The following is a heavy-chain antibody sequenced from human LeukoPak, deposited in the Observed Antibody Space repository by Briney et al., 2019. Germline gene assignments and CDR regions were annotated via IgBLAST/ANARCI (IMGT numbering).Heavy chain of an antibody. V-gene: IGHV4-38-2*02. D-gene: IGHD3-9*01. CDR1: GYSISSGYY. CDR2: IYHSGST. Sequence: PSETLSLTCTVSGYSISSGYYWAWIRQPPGKGLEWIGYIYHSGSTNYNPSLKSRVTISVDTSKNQFSLKLSSVTAADTAVYYCARVGPMTGYFDYWGQGTLVTVFS. CDR3: ARVGPMTGYFDY. J-gene: IGHJ4*02.